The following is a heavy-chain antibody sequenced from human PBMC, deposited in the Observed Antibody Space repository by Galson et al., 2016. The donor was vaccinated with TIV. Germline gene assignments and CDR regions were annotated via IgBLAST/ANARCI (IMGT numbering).Heavy chain of an antibody. CDR1: GFTFDSYT. V-gene: IGHV3-30-3*01. CDR2: ISHDGNNK. CDR3: TRDGRGNWKYVDYFDY. D-gene: IGHD1-7*01. J-gene: IGHJ4*02. Sequence: PRLSCAASGFTFDSYTFHWVRQTPGKGLEWVAIISHDGNNKDFADSVQGRFTISRDSSKNTVFLQMNSLRLEDTAVYYCTRDGRGNWKYVDYFDYWGQGTLVTVSS.